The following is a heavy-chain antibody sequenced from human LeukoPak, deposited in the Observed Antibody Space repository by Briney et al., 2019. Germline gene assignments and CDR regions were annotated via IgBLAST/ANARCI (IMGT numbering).Heavy chain of an antibody. D-gene: IGHD3-10*01. J-gene: IGHJ4*02. CDR3: AKGTERYREVSSYDF. CDR2: ISGAVGDGT. V-gene: IGHV3-23*01. Sequence: GGSLRLSCTASGFIFSTYTMNWVRQAPGKGLEWVSAISGAVGDGTYYADVVKGRFTISRDNSKNTLYLQMNSLRADDTATYYCAKGTERYREVSSYDFWGQETLVAVSS. CDR1: GFIFSTYT.